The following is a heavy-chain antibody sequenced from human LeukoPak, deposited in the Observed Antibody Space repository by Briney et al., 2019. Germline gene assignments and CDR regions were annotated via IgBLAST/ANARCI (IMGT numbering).Heavy chain of an antibody. D-gene: IGHD2-2*01. Sequence: GGSLRLSCAASGFTFSSYWMSWVRQAPGKGLEWVANIKHDGSEKYYVDSVKGRFTISRDNAKNSLYLQMNSLRAEDTAVYYCARDYVGCSSTSCYSGSFDYWGQGTLVTVSS. CDR2: IKHDGSEK. CDR1: GFTFSSYW. V-gene: IGHV3-7*01. J-gene: IGHJ4*02. CDR3: ARDYVGCSSTSCYSGSFDY.